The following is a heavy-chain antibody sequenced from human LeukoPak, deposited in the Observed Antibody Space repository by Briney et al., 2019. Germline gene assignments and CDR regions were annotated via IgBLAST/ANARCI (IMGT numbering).Heavy chain of an antibody. CDR3: ARGPGTYTMWWFDP. J-gene: IGHJ5*02. CDR1: GGSINSYY. D-gene: IGHD3-10*02. V-gene: IGHV4-59*08. CDR2: IYYSGST. Sequence: PSETLSLTCTVSGGSINSYYWSWIRQPPGKGREWIGYIYYSGSTNYNPSLKSRVTISVDTSKNQFSLKLSSVTAADTAVYYCARGPGTYTMWWFDPWGQGTLVTVSS.